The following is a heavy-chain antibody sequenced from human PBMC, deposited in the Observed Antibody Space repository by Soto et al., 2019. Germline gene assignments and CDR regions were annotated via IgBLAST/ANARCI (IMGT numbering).Heavy chain of an antibody. Sequence: QLQLQESGSGLVKPSQTLSITCAVSGGSISSGGYSWSWIRQPPGKGLEWIGYIYHSGSTYYNPSPXSXVTISVDSSKNQFSLTLSSVTAADTAVYYCARVPSPWGQGTLVTVSS. V-gene: IGHV4-30-2*01. CDR3: ARVPSP. J-gene: IGHJ5*02. CDR1: GGSISSGGYS. CDR2: IYHSGST.